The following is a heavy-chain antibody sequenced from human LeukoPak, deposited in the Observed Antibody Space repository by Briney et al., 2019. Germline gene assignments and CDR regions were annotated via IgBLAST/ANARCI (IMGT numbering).Heavy chain of an antibody. CDR1: GGSISSSSYY. CDR2: IYYSGST. Sequence: KSSETLSLTCTVSGGSISSSSYYWGWIRQPPGKGLEWIGSIYYSGSTNYNPSLKSRVTISVDTSKNQFSLKLSSVTAADTAVYYCARLPYYYDSSGYYYFSFDYWGQGTLVAVSS. CDR3: ARLPYYYDSSGYYYFSFDY. J-gene: IGHJ4*02. D-gene: IGHD3-22*01. V-gene: IGHV4-39*07.